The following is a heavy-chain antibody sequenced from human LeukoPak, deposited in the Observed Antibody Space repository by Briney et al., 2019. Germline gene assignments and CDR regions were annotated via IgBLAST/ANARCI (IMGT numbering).Heavy chain of an antibody. J-gene: IGHJ6*03. V-gene: IGHV1-58*02. CDR1: GFTFTSSA. D-gene: IGHD3-10*01. Sequence: ASVKVSCKASGFTFTSSAMQWVRQARGQRLEWIGWIVVGSGNTNYAQKFQEGVTITRDMSTSTAYMELSSLRSEDTAVYYCAAGSDPYYYYYMDVWGKGTTVTVSS. CDR2: IVVGSGNT. CDR3: AAGSDPYYYYYMDV.